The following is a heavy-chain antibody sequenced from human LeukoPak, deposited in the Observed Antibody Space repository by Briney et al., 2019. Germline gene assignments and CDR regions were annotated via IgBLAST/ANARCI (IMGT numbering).Heavy chain of an antibody. Sequence: GESLKISCKGSGYSFTSYWIGWVRQMPGKGLEWMGIIYPGDSDTRYSPSFQGQVTISADKSISTAYLQWSSLKASDTAMYYCARQVIWNGTPRGYYYYMDVWGKGTTVTVSS. V-gene: IGHV5-51*01. J-gene: IGHJ6*03. CDR2: IYPGDSDT. D-gene: IGHD1-1*01. CDR1: GYSFTSYW. CDR3: ARQVIWNGTPRGYYYYMDV.